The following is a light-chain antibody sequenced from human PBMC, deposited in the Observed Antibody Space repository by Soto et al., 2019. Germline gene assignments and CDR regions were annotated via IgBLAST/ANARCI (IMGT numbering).Light chain of an antibody. CDR2: AAS. CDR1: QGIRND. J-gene: IGKJ4*01. V-gene: IGKV1-39*01. Sequence: DIQMTQSPSSLSASVGDRVTITCRASQGIRNDLGWYQKKPGKAPKRLIYAASTLQDGVPSRFSGSGSGTDFSLTITSLQPEDLGTYYCQQSYSAPPLTVGAGTKVDIK. CDR3: QQSYSAPPLT.